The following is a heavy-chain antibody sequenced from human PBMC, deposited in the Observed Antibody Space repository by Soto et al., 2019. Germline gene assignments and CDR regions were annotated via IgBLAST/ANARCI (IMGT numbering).Heavy chain of an antibody. CDR2: IVPVFGRP. J-gene: IGHJ4*02. V-gene: IGHV1-69*13. CDR1: GGSFSNFG. CDR3: AREGSGYNF. D-gene: IGHD5-12*01. Sequence: SVKVSCKASGGSFSNFGISWVRQAPGQGLEWMGGIVPVFGRPNYAQRFRGRLTFTADESTSTGYMELISLRSDDTAVYYCAREGSGYNFWGQGTQVTVSS.